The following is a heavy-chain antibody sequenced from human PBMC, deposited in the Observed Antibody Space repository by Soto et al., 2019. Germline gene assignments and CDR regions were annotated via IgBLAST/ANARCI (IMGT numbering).Heavy chain of an antibody. J-gene: IGHJ6*02. Sequence: ASVKVSCKASGYTFTSYDINWVRQATGQGLEWMGWMNPNSGNTGYAQKFQGRVTMTRNTSISTAYMELSSLRSEDTAVYYCARERIAVAGRGYYYYGMDVWGQGTTVTVSS. D-gene: IGHD6-19*01. CDR1: GYTFTSYD. CDR3: ARERIAVAGRGYYYYGMDV. V-gene: IGHV1-8*01. CDR2: MNPNSGNT.